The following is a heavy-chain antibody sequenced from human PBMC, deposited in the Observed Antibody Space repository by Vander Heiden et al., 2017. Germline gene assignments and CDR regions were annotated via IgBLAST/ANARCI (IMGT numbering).Heavy chain of an antibody. V-gene: IGHV3-23*01. CDR1: GFTFPSYG. Sequence: EVQLLESGGGLVQPGGSLRLPCAAFGFTFPSYGMSWVRQAPGKGLEWVSSISGNGENTNFADSVRGRFTISRDNSKKTLYLQMNSLRAEDTAVYYCVTDRVEWTQSWSINYFDSWGQGTLVTVSS. J-gene: IGHJ4*02. D-gene: IGHD5-18*01. CDR3: VTDRVEWTQSWSINYFDS. CDR2: ISGNGENT.